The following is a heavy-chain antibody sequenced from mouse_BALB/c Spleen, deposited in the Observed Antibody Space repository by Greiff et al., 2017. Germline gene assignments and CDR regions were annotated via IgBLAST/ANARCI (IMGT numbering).Heavy chain of an antibody. CDR1: GFTFSSFG. CDR3: ARNYYGSSYHTVDY. Sequence: EVQGVESGGGLVQPGGSRKLSCAASGFTFSSFGMHWVRQAPEKGLEWVAYISSGSSTIYYADTVKGRFTISRDNPKNTLFLQMTSLRSEDTAMYYCARNYYGSSYHTVDYWGQGTTLTVSS. V-gene: IGHV5-17*02. D-gene: IGHD1-1*01. CDR2: ISSGSSTI. J-gene: IGHJ2*01.